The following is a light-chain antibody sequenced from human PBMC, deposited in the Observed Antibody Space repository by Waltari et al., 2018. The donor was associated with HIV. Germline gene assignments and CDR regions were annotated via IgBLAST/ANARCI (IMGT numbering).Light chain of an antibody. J-gene: IGLJ3*02. CDR3: QSWDNGVRV. CDR2: LNSDGSH. V-gene: IGLV4-69*01. Sequence: QLALTQSPSASASLGASVRLTCTLSSGQSSYSIPWPQQQPEKGPRFLMRLNSDGSHTRGDGIPDRFSGSASGAERYLTISSLQSEDEADYNCQSWDNGVRVFGGGTKLTVL. CDR1: SGQSSYS.